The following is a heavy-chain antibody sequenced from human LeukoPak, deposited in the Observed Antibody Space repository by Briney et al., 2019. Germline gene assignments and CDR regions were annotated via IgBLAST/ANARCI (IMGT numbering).Heavy chain of an antibody. CDR1: GGSFSGYY. D-gene: IGHD3-22*01. CDR2: INHSGST. Sequence: PSETLSLTCAVHGGSFSGYYWSWIRQPPGKGLEWIGEINHSGSTNYNPSLKSRVTISVDTSKNQFSLKLCSVTAADTAVYYCARGRGYYDSSGYYSLNYYYYYMDVWGKGTTVTVSS. J-gene: IGHJ6*03. V-gene: IGHV4-34*01. CDR3: ARGRGYYDSSGYYSLNYYYYYMDV.